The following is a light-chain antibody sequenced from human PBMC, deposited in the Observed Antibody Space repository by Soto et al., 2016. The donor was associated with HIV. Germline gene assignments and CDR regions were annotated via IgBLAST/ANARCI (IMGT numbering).Light chain of an antibody. J-gene: IGKJ4*01. CDR3: QQANSFPT. CDR1: QYIRRY. CDR2: DGS. Sequence: DIQMTQSPSSVSASVGDRVTITCRASQYIRRYLAWYQQKPGKAPKLLIYDGSSLQSGVPSRFSGSGSGTESTLTISSLQPEDFATYFCQQANSFPTFGGGTKVEIK. V-gene: IGKV1-12*01.